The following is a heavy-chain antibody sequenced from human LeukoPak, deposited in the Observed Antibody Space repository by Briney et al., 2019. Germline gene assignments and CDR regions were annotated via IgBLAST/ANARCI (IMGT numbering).Heavy chain of an antibody. CDR3: ARHAFYGDYADY. CDR1: GGSFSGYY. J-gene: IGHJ4*02. Sequence: PSETLSLTCAVYGGSFSGYYWSWIRQPPGKGLEWIGEINHSGSTYYNPSLKSRVTISVDTSKNRFSLKLSSVTAADKAVYYCARHAFYGDYADYWGQGTLVTVSS. CDR2: INHSGST. V-gene: IGHV4-34*01. D-gene: IGHD4-17*01.